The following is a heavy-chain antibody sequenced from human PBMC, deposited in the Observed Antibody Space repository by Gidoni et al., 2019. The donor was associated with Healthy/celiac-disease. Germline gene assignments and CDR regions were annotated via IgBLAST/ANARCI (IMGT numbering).Heavy chain of an antibody. D-gene: IGHD3-22*01. CDR2: IKQDGSEK. V-gene: IGHV3-7*03. CDR1: SYW. CDR3: ARDTPTYYYDSSGPTFDP. J-gene: IGHJ5*02. Sequence: SYWMSWVRQAPGKGLEWVANIKQDGSEKYYVDSVKGRFTISRDNAKNSLYLQMNSLRAEDTAVYYCARDTPTYYYDSSGPTFDPWGQGTLVTVSS.